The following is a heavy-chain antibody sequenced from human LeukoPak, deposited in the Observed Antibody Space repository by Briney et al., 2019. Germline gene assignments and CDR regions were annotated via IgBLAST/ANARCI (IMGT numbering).Heavy chain of an antibody. V-gene: IGHV4-4*07. D-gene: IGHD3-3*01. CDR2: IYTTGST. CDR1: GDSISSYY. CDR3: ARGGFTKFDP. J-gene: IGHJ5*02. Sequence: PSETLSLTCAVSGDSISSYYWSWIRQPAGKGLEWIGRIYTTGSTNYNPSLTSRVTMSVDTSNNQFSLKLSSVTAADTAVYYCARGGFTKFDPWGQGTLVTVSS.